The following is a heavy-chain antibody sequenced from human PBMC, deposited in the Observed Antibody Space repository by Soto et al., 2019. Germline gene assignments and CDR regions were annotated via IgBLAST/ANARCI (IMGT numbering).Heavy chain of an antibody. CDR3: ARGYCTSASCYPNWFGP. D-gene: IGHD2-2*01. J-gene: IGHJ5*02. V-gene: IGHV3-7*03. CDR1: GFTLSNYW. CDR2: IKLDGSEG. Sequence: GGSLRLSCAASGFTLSNYWMSWVRQAPGKGLEWVANIKLDGSEGYYVDSVKGRFTISRDNAKNSLYLQMNSLRAEDTAVYYCARGYCTSASCYPNWFGPWGQGTLVTVSS.